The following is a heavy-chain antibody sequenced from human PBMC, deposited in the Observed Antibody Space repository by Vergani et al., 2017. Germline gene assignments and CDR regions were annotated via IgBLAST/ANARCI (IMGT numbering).Heavy chain of an antibody. CDR3: ARGETRTDWFDP. D-gene: IGHD3/OR15-3a*01. J-gene: IGHJ5*02. CDR2: IYGSGNI. CDR1: GVSVSSTAFY. Sequence: QVQLQESGPGLVKPSQTLSLTCRVSGVSVSSTAFYWNWIRQPAGKGLEWIGRIYGSGNINYKPSLESRVTISRDTSKNQFSLKVHSVTAADTAVYYCARGETRTDWFDPWGQGTQVIVSS. V-gene: IGHV4-61*02.